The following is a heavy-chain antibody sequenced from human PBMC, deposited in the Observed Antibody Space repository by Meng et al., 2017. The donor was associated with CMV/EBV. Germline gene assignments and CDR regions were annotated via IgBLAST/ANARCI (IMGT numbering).Heavy chain of an antibody. CDR2: ISGSGGST. CDR1: GFTFSSYW. CDR3: AKDPSFEYSSSFDY. V-gene: IGHV3-23*01. Sequence: GESLKISCAASGFTFSSYWMSWVRQAPGKGLEWVSAISGSGGSTYYADSVKGRFTISRDNSKNTLYLQMNSLRVEDTAVYYCAKDPSFEYSSSFDYWGQGTLVTVSS. J-gene: IGHJ4*02. D-gene: IGHD6-6*01.